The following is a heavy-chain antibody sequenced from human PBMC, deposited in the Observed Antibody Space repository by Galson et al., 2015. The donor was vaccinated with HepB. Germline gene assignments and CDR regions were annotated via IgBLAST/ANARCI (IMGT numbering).Heavy chain of an antibody. Sequence: SLRLSCAASGFTFSLYWMHWVRQAPRKGLVWVSRINNDGTTTNYADSVKGRFTISRDNAKNPLYLQMNSLRAEDTAVYYCARPYGGNYHFDYWGQGTLVNVSS. CDR2: INNDGTTT. V-gene: IGHV3-74*01. J-gene: IGHJ4*02. D-gene: IGHD4-23*01. CDR1: GFTFSLYW. CDR3: ARPYGGNYHFDY.